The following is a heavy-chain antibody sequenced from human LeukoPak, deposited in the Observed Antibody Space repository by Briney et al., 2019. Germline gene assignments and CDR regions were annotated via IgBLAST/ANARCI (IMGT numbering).Heavy chain of an antibody. CDR1: GGSISSSSYF. CDR2: IYYSGTT. CDR3: ARLWTRDYYFDY. D-gene: IGHD3-10*01. Sequence: SETLSLTCTVSGGSISSSSYFWGWLRQPPGKGLEWIGNIYYSGTTYYNPSLKSRVTISVDTSKNQFSLKLSSVTAADTAVYYCARLWTRDYYFDYWGQGTLVTVSS. V-gene: IGHV4-39*01. J-gene: IGHJ4*02.